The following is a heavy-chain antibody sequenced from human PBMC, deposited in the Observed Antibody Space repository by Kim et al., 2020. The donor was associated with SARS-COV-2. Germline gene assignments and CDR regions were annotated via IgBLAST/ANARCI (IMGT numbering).Heavy chain of an antibody. CDR3: ARDGPSPIPALAS. J-gene: IGHJ4*02. D-gene: IGHD2-21*01. CDR2: IKGDGSSA. V-gene: IGHV3-74*01. CDR1: GFTFSSDW. Sequence: GGSLRLSCAASGFTFSSDWMFWVRQAPGKGLVWVSHIKGDGSSAGYAASVKGRFPISRDNAKNTLDLQMNILRVEDTALHYCARDGPSPIPALASWGQGT.